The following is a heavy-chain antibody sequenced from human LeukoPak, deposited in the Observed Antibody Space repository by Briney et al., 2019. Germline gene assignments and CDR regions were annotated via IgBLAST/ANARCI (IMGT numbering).Heavy chain of an antibody. CDR1: GGTFSSYA. V-gene: IGHV1-69*04. D-gene: IGHD5-12*01. CDR3: ASAGGYSCYDFFDY. Sequence: SVKVSCKASGGTFSSYAISWGRQAPGQGLEWRGRIIPILGIANYAQKFQGRGTITADKSTSTANRELSSLRSEDTAVYYCASAGGYSCYDFFDYWGQGTLVTVSS. J-gene: IGHJ4*02. CDR2: IIPILGIA.